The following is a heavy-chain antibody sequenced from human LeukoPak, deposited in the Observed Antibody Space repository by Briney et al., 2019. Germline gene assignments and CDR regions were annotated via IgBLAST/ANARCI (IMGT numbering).Heavy chain of an antibody. J-gene: IGHJ3*01. CDR2: IYSGGST. Sequence: GGSLRLSCAASGFTVSSNYMSWVRQAPGKGLEWVSVIYSGGSTYYADSVKGRFTISRDNSKNTLYLQMNSLRAEDTAVYYCARDGAYSASNFWGQGTMVAVSS. CDR3: ARDGAYSASNF. CDR1: GFTVSSNY. D-gene: IGHD6-13*01. V-gene: IGHV3-53*01.